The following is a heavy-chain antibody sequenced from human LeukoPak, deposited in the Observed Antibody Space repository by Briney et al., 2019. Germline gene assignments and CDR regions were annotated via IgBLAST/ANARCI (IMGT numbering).Heavy chain of an antibody. CDR2: TYYRSKWYN. Sequence: SQTLSLTCAISGDSVSSNSASWNWVRQSPSSGLEWLGRTYYRSKWYNDYAVSVKGRITIDPDTSKNHFSLQLNSVTPEDTAIYYCARIGYSYGGPWGQGTLVTVSS. J-gene: IGHJ5*02. V-gene: IGHV6-1*01. CDR1: GDSVSSNSAS. D-gene: IGHD5-18*01. CDR3: ARIGYSYGGP.